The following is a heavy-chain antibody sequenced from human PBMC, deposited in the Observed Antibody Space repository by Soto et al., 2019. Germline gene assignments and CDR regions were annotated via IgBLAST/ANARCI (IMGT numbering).Heavy chain of an antibody. J-gene: IGHJ6*02. CDR1: GGTFSSYA. Sequence: ASVKVSCKASGGTFSSYAISWVRQAPGQGLEWMGGIIPIFGTANYAQKFQGRVTITADESTSTAYMELSSLRSEDTAVYYCARSHSSGLQDYYYYYGMDVWGQGTTVTVSS. V-gene: IGHV1-69*13. D-gene: IGHD6-19*01. CDR2: IIPIFGTA. CDR3: ARSHSSGLQDYYYYYGMDV.